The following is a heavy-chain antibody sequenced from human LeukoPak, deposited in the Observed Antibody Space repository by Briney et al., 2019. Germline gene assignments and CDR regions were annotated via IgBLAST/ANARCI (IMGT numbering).Heavy chain of an antibody. V-gene: IGHV3-23*01. CDR1: GFTFSSYA. Sequence: GGSLRLSCAASGFTFSSYAMSWVRQAPGKGLEWVSSVSGNGGSTYYPDSVKGRFTISRDNSKNTLYLQMNSLRAEDTAVYYCAKVIGIAAAGTGSGYYYYGMDVWGQGPTLTVSS. CDR3: AKVIGIAAAGTGSGYYYYGMDV. J-gene: IGHJ6*02. CDR2: VSGNGGST. D-gene: IGHD6-13*01.